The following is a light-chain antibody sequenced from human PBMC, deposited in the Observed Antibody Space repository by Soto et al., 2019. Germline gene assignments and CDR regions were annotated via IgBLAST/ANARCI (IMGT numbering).Light chain of an antibody. Sequence: DIMMTQSPDSLSVSLGERATINCKSSQSFLYSSNNRNYLAWYQQKPRQPPKLLIYWASTRESGVPSRFSGSGSGTDFTLTISSLQAEDMAVYYCQQYYDSPWTFGQGTKVDIK. CDR2: WAS. J-gene: IGKJ1*01. CDR3: QQYYDSPWT. V-gene: IGKV4-1*01. CDR1: QSFLYSSNNRNY.